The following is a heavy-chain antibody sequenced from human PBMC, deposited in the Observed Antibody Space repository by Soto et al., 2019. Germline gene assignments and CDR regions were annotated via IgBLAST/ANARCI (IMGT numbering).Heavy chain of an antibody. V-gene: IGHV4-34*01. CDR1: GGSFSGYY. Sequence: SETLSLTCAVYGGSFSGYYWSWIRQPPGKGLEWIGEINHSGSTNYNPSLKSRVTISVDTSKNQFSLKLSSVTAADTAVYYCARSVVLMVYARPFDYWGQGTLVTVSS. D-gene: IGHD2-8*01. CDR3: ARSVVLMVYARPFDY. J-gene: IGHJ4*02. CDR2: INHSGST.